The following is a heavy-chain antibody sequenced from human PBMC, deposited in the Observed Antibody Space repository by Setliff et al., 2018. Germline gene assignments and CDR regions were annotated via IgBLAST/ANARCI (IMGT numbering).Heavy chain of an antibody. CDR1: GYTFTVYG. J-gene: IGHJ6*03. Sequence: GASVKVSCKASGYTFTVYGIGWVRQAPGQGLEWMGGTIPMFGTTEYAQKFQGRLTIITDESTNTAFMQLGSLRSDDTAVYYCVREGVDSRSSTDYRYYMDVWGKGTTVTVSS. CDR2: TIPMFGTT. V-gene: IGHV1-69*05. CDR3: VREGVDSRSSTDYRYYMDV. D-gene: IGHD3-22*01.